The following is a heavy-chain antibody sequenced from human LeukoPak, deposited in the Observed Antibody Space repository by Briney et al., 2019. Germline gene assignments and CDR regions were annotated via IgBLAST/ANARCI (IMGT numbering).Heavy chain of an antibody. CDR1: GFTFDDYG. V-gene: IGHV3-20*04. D-gene: IGHD3-3*01. CDR2: INWNGGST. Sequence: GGSLRLSCAASGFTFDDYGMSWVRQAPGKGLEWASGINWNGGSTGYADSVKGRFTISRDNAKNSLYLQMNSLRAEDTALYYCARLLGDFGVVRRPVASDYWGQGTLVTVSS. J-gene: IGHJ4*02. CDR3: ARLLGDFGVVRRPVASDY.